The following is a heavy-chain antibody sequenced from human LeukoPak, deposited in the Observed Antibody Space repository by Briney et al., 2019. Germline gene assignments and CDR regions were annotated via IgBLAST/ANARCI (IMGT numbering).Heavy chain of an antibody. CDR2: ISYDGSNK. CDR1: GFTFSSYA. CDR3: AKDSAYDYGDYGGGGLSYFDL. V-gene: IGHV3-30-3*01. D-gene: IGHD4-17*01. J-gene: IGHJ2*01. Sequence: PGRSLRLSCAASGFTFSSYAMHWVRQAPGKGLEWVAVISYDGSNKYYADSVKGRFTISRDNSKNTLYLQMNSLRAEDTAVYYCAKDSAYDYGDYGGGGLSYFDLWGRGTLVTVSS.